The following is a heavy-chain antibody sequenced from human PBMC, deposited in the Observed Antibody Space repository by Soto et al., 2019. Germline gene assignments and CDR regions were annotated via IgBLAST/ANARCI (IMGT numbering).Heavy chain of an antibody. CDR3: ARDFFDSSDYTTNWFDP. CDR1: GDSISNSRFY. V-gene: IGHV4-39*01. Sequence: SETLSLTSSVSGDSISNSRFYWAWIRQPPGEGLEWIGSIYHTGNAYYNPSLKSRVTISVDTSKNQFSLKLTSVTAADAALYYCARDFFDSSDYTTNWFDPWGQGTLVTV. D-gene: IGHD3-22*01. CDR2: IYHTGNA. J-gene: IGHJ5*02.